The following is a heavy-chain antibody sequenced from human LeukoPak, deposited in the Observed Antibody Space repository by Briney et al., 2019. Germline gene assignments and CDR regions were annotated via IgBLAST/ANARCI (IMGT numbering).Heavy chain of an antibody. Sequence: PSQTLSLTCAVSGGSISSGGYSWSWIRQPPGKGLEWIGYIYHSGSTYYNPSLKSRVTTSVDTSKNEFSLKLSSVTAADTAVYYCARWSDCGGDCHILDHWGQGILVTVAS. V-gene: IGHV4-30-2*02. D-gene: IGHD2-21*02. CDR2: IYHSGST. CDR3: ARWSDCGGDCHILDH. CDR1: GGSISSGGYS. J-gene: IGHJ4*02.